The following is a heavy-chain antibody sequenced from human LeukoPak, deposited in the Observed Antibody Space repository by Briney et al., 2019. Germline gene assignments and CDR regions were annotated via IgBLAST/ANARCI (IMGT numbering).Heavy chain of an antibody. Sequence: GASVKVSCKASGYIFTSYGISWVRQAPGQGLEWMGWINTYNGNTNYAQKLQGRVTMTTDTSTSTAYMELRSLRSDDTAVYYCARDRKVDFDYWGQGTLVTVSS. CDR3: ARDRKVDFDY. J-gene: IGHJ4*02. CDR2: INTYNGNT. V-gene: IGHV1-18*01. D-gene: IGHD2-15*01. CDR1: GYIFTSYG.